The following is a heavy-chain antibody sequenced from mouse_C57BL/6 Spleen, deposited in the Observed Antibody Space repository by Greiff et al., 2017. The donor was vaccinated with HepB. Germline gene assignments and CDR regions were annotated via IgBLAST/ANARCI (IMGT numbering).Heavy chain of an antibody. CDR2: INPNNGGT. J-gene: IGHJ4*01. CDR3: ARELQYAMDY. Sequence: EVQLQQSGPELVKPGASVKISCKASGYTFTDYYMNWVKQSHGKSLEWIGDINPNNGGTSYNQKFKGKATLTVYKSSSTAYMELRSLTSEDSAVYYCARELQYAMDYWGQGTSVTVSS. V-gene: IGHV1-26*01. CDR1: GYTFTDYY. D-gene: IGHD2-1*01.